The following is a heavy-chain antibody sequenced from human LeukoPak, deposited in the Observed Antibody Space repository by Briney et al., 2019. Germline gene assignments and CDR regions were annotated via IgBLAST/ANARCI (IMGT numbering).Heavy chain of an antibody. CDR2: IYYSGST. Sequence: SETLFLTCTVSGGSISSYYWSWIRQPPGKGLEWIGYIYYSGSTNYNPSLKSRVTISVDTSKNQFSLKLSSVTAADTAVYYCATSSSSSPRFDYWGQGTLVTVSS. J-gene: IGHJ4*02. CDR1: GGSISSYY. D-gene: IGHD6-6*01. CDR3: ATSSSSSPRFDY. V-gene: IGHV4-59*01.